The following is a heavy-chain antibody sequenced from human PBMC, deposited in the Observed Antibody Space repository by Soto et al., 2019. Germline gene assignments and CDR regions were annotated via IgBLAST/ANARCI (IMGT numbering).Heavy chain of an antibody. CDR3: ARGVLEWSPSLFYYYGMDV. J-gene: IGHJ6*02. V-gene: IGHV5-51*01. CDR1: GYSFSTYW. CDR2: IYPGDSDT. D-gene: IGHD3-3*01. Sequence: GESLKISCMGSGYSFSTYWIGWARQMPGKGLEWMGIIYPGDSDTRYSPSFQGQVTISADKSISTAYLQWSSLKASDTAMYYCARGVLEWSPSLFYYYGMDVWGQGTTVTVSS.